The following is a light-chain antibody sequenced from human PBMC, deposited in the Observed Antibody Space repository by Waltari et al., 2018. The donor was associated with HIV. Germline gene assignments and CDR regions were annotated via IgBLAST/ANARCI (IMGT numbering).Light chain of an antibody. CDR1: QSVYYK. CDR3: QQTYRSPLT. CDR2: DAS. J-gene: IGKJ3*01. V-gene: IGKV1-39*01. Sequence: DIQMTQPPSSLSASVGDSVSFTCRARQSVYYKVKWFQQRPGKPPKILIFDASNVQSGVPSRCSGSGSGTSFTLTINSLQPDDFATYFCQQTYRSPLTFGPGTKVDIK.